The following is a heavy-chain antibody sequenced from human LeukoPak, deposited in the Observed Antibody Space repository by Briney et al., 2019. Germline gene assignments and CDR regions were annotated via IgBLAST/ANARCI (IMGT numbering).Heavy chain of an antibody. CDR3: AKDTTIAVAGIINY. V-gene: IGHV3-9*01. CDR2: ISWNSGSI. J-gene: IGHJ4*02. CDR1: GFTFSSYS. D-gene: IGHD6-19*01. Sequence: GGSLRLSCAASGFTFSSYSMNWVRQAPGKGLEWVSGISWNSGSIGYADSVKGRFTISRDNAKNSLYLQMNSLRAEDTALYYCAKDTTIAVAGIINYWGQGTLVTVSS.